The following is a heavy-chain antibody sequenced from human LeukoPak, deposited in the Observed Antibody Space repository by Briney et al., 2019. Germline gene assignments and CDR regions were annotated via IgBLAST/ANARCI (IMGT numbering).Heavy chain of an antibody. J-gene: IGHJ4*02. V-gene: IGHV4-39*01. CDR3: ASEDSSGWYTGGDY. CDR1: SGSISSSSYY. Sequence: SETLSLTCIVSSGSISSSSYYWGWIRQPPGKGLEWIGSIYYSGTTYYNPSLKSRVTISVDTSKNQFSLKLSSVTAADTAVYYCASEDSSGWYTGGDYWGQGTLVTVSS. D-gene: IGHD6-19*01. CDR2: IYYSGTT.